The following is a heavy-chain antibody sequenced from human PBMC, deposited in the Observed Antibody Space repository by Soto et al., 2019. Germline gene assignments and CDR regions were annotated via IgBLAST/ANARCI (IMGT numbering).Heavy chain of an antibody. CDR2: IYYSGST. CDR3: ARLRSSSWLDAFDI. D-gene: IGHD6-13*01. J-gene: IGHJ3*02. Sequence: QLQLQESGPGLVKPSETLSLTCTVSGGSISSSSYYWGWIRQPPGKGLEWIGSIYYSGSTYYNPSLKSRVTISVDTSKNQSSLKLSPVTAADTAVYYCARLRSSSWLDAFDIWGQGTMVTVSS. V-gene: IGHV4-39*01. CDR1: GGSISSSSYY.